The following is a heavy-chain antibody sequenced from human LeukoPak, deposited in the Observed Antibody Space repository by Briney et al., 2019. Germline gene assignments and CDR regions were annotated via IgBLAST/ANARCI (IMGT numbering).Heavy chain of an antibody. D-gene: IGHD4-11*01. Sequence: GGSLRLSCAASGFTFDDYGMSWVRQAPGKGLEWVSYISSSGSTIYYAASVKGRFTISRDNAKNSLYLQMNSLRAEDTAVYYCARLAVTTGYYYMDVWGKGTTVTVSS. CDR2: ISSSGSTI. CDR3: ARLAVTTGYYYMDV. J-gene: IGHJ6*03. CDR1: GFTFDDYG. V-gene: IGHV3-11*04.